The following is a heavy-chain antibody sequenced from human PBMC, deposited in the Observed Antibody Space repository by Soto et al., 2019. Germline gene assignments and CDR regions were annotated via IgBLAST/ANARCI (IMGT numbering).Heavy chain of an antibody. J-gene: IGHJ3*02. CDR2: IDPSDSYT. Sequence: GEALKISCKGSGYSFTSYWISWVRQMPGKGLEWMGRIDPSDSYTNYSPSFQGHVTISADKSISTAYLQWSSLKASDTAMYYCATSAMATTPGGAFDIWGQGTMVTVSS. D-gene: IGHD2-8*02. CDR1: GYSFTSYW. V-gene: IGHV5-10-1*01. CDR3: ATSAMATTPGGAFDI.